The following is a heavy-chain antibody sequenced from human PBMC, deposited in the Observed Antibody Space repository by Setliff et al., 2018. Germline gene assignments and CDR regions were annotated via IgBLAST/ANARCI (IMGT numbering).Heavy chain of an antibody. J-gene: IGHJ6*02. CDR3: ARDRQYCSSPTCYSSYFYYYGMDV. Sequence: NPSETLSLTCAVYGGSFSGYYWSWIRQPPGKGLEWIGEINHSGSTNYNPSLKSRVTISVDTSKNQFSLKLSSVTAAETAVYYCARDRQYCSSPTCYSSYFYYYGMDVWGQGTTVTVSS. V-gene: IGHV4-34*01. CDR1: GGSFSGYY. CDR2: INHSGST. D-gene: IGHD2-2*02.